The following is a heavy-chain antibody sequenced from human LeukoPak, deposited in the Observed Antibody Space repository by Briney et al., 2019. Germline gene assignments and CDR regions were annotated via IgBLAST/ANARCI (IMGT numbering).Heavy chain of an antibody. CDR2: IYYSGST. Sequence: SETLSLICTVSGGSISSYYWSWIRQPPGKGLEWIGYIYYSGSTNYNPSLKSRVTISVDTSKNQFSPKLSSVTAADTAVYYCARGSYDYVWGSYRSWWFDPWGQGTLVTVSS. CDR1: GGSISSYY. J-gene: IGHJ5*02. V-gene: IGHV4-59*01. CDR3: ARGSYDYVWGSYRSWWFDP. D-gene: IGHD3-16*02.